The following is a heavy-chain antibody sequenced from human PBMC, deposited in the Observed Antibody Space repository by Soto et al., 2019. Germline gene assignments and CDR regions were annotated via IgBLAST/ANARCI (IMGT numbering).Heavy chain of an antibody. CDR3: ARESEDLTSNFDY. CDR2: ISSTTNYT. V-gene: IGHV3-21*02. Sequence: EVQLLESGGGLVQPGGSLRLSCAASGFTFTRYSMNWVRQAPGKGLEWVSSISSTTNYTYYGDSMKGRFTISRDNAKNSLYLEMNSLRAEDTAVYYCARESEDLTSNFDYWGQGTLVTVSS. CDR1: GFTFTRYS. J-gene: IGHJ4*02.